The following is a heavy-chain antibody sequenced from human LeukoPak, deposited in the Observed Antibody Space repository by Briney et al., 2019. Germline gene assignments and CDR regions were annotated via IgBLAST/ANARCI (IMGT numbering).Heavy chain of an antibody. CDR2: ISSNGDST. CDR3: VKGQQFILTGYYFDY. CDR1: GFTFNSYA. V-gene: IGHV3-64D*09. D-gene: IGHD3-9*01. J-gene: IGHJ4*02. Sequence: GGSLRLSCSASGFTFNSYAMHWVRQAPGKGLEYVSVISSNGDSTYCAVSLKGRFTISRDNSKSTLYLQMSSLRPEDTAVYYCVKGQQFILTGYYFDYWGQGTLVTVSP.